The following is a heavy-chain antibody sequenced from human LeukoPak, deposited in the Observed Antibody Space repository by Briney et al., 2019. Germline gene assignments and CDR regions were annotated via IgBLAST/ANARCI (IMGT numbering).Heavy chain of an antibody. J-gene: IGHJ4*02. V-gene: IGHV3-49*03. CDR2: IRSKAYGGTT. D-gene: IGHD3-10*01. Sequence: GGSLRLSCTASGFTFGDYAMSWFRQAPGKGLEWVGFIRSKAYGGTTEYAASVKGRFTISRDDSKSIAYLQMNSLKTEDTAVYYCTRSGWLLWSGEDFTDYWGQGTLVTVSS. CDR3: TRSGWLLWSGEDFTDY. CDR1: GFTFGDYA.